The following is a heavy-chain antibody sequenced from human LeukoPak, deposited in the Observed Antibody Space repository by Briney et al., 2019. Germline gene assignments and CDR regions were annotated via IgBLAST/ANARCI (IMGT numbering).Heavy chain of an antibody. D-gene: IGHD5-12*01. V-gene: IGHV1-2*06. CDR2: INPNSGGT. CDR3: ARARFGPTTTLHDY. J-gene: IGHJ4*02. CDR1: GYTFTCYY. Sequence: ASVKVSCKACGYTFTCYYMHWVRQAPGQGLEWMGRINPNSGGTNYAQKFQGRVTMTRDTSISTAYMELSRLRSDDTAVYYCARARFGPTTTLHDYWGQGTLVTVSS.